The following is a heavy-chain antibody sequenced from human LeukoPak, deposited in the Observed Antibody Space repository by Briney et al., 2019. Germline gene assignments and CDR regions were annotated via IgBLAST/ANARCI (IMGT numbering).Heavy chain of an antibody. V-gene: IGHV4-59*01. D-gene: IGHD3-10*01. CDR2: IYYSGST. CDR1: GGSISSYY. J-gene: IGHJ4*02. CDR3: ARSYYYGSGSYYSN. Sequence: QSSETLSLTCTVSGGSISSYYWSWIRQPPGKGLEWIGYIYYSGSTNYNPSLKSRVTISVDTSKNQFSLKLSSVTAADTAVYYCARSYYYGSGSYYSNWGQGTLVTVSS.